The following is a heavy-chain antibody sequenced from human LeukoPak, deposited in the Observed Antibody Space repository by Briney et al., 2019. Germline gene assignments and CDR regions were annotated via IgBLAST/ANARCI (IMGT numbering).Heavy chain of an antibody. D-gene: IGHD3-22*01. Sequence: GGSLRLSCAASGFTFSSYGMNWVRQAPGKGLEWVSYISSSSSTIYYADSVKGRFTISRDNAKNSLYLQMNSLRAEDTAVYYCARGSTYYDSSGQVPFDYWGQGTLVTVSS. CDR2: ISSSSSTI. V-gene: IGHV3-48*01. CDR1: GFTFSSYG. CDR3: ARGSTYYDSSGQVPFDY. J-gene: IGHJ4*02.